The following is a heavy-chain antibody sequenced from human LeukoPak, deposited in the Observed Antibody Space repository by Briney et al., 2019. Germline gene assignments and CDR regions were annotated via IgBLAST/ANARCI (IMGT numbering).Heavy chain of an antibody. D-gene: IGHD3-3*01. J-gene: IGHJ6*03. CDR3: ARAVTYDFWSAYYYYMDV. V-gene: IGHV4-30-4*01. CDR2: ISYSGST. CDR1: GGSISSGDYY. Sequence: SETLSLTXTVSGGSISSGDYYWSWIRQPPGKGLEWIGYISYSGSTSYNPSLKSPFTISMDTSKNQISLRLSSVTAADTAVYYCARAVTYDFWSAYYYYMDVWGKGTTVTVSS.